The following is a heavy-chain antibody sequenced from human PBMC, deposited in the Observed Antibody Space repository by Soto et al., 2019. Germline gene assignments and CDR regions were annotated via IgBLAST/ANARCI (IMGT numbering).Heavy chain of an antibody. CDR1: GGSISNVNYC. CDR2: LYNGGTT. V-gene: IGHV4-30-4*01. CDR3: ARGPSGDKVDS. Sequence: QVQLQESGPGLVKPSQTLSLTCTVSGGSISNVNYCWSWIRQSPDKGLEWIGHLYNGGTTYNNPSLTSRVSISIDASNNQFSLELGSVSAADTAVYYCARGPSGDKVDSWGQGTLVTVSS. D-gene: IGHD7-27*01. J-gene: IGHJ4*02.